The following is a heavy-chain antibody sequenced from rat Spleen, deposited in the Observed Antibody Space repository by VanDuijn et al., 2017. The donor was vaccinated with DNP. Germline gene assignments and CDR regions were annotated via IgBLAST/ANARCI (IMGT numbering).Heavy chain of an antibody. CDR3: ARGLNYGGYNYYWYFDF. CDR1: FYSITSSNK. J-gene: IGHJ1*01. CDR2: ISYSGIT. V-gene: IGHV3-1*01. D-gene: IGHD1-11*01. Sequence: EVLLQESGPGLVKPSQSLSLTCSVTFYSITSSNKWNWIRKFPGNKMEWMAYISYSGITGYNPSLKSRISITRDTSKNQFFLQLNSITTEDTATYYCARGLNYGGYNYYWYFDFWGPGTMVTVSS.